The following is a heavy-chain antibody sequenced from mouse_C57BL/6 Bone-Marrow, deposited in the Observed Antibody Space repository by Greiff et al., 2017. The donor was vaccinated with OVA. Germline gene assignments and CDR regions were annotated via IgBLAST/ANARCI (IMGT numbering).Heavy chain of an antibody. J-gene: IGHJ2*01. CDR2: INPGSGGT. V-gene: IGHV1-54*01. Sequence: VKLMESGAELVRPGTSVKVSCKASGYAFTNYLIEWVKQRPGQGLEWIGVINPGSGGTNYNEKFKGKATLTADKSSSTAYMQLSSLTSEDSAVYFCATTVVFDYWGQGTTLTVSS. CDR1: GYAFTNYL. D-gene: IGHD1-1*01. CDR3: ATTVVFDY.